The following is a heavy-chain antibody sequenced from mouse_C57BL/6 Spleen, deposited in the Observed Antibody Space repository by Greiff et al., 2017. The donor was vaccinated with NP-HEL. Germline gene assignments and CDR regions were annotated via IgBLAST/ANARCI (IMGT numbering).Heavy chain of an antibody. Sequence: VQLQQSGAELVRPGASVTLSCKASGYTFTDYEMHWVKQTPVHGLEWIGAIDPETGGTAYNQKFKGKAILTADKSSSTAYMELRSLASEDSAVYYCTRKKLFYFDDWGQGTTLTVAS. CDR3: TRKKLFYFDD. V-gene: IGHV1-15*01. CDR2: IDPETGGT. J-gene: IGHJ2*01. CDR1: GYTFTDYE. D-gene: IGHD1-1*01.